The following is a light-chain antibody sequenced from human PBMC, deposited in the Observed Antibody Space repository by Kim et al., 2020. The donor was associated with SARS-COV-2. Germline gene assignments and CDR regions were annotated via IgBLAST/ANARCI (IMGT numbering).Light chain of an antibody. CDR1: QSVTTNY. V-gene: IGKV3-20*01. CDR2: AVS. J-gene: IGKJ4*01. CDR3: QHYRSSPPLLT. Sequence: EIVLTQSPGTLSLSPGERATLSCRASQSVTTNYLAWYQQKPGQPPRLLISAVSTRATGIPDRFSGSGSGTDFTLTISRLEPEDFAVYYCQHYRSSPPLLTFGGGTKVDIK.